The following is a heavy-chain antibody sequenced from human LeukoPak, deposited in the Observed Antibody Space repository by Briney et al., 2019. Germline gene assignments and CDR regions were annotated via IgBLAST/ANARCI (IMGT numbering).Heavy chain of an antibody. CDR1: GGPISTYY. Sequence: TSETLSLTCTLSGGPISTYYWSWIRQPPGKGLEWIGYIYHSGSTNYNPSLKSRVTISVDTSKNQFSLKLSSVTAADTAVYYCARGGGYASPIGYWGQGALVTVSS. V-gene: IGHV4-59*01. CDR3: ARGGGYASPIGY. D-gene: IGHD5-12*01. J-gene: IGHJ4*02. CDR2: IYHSGST.